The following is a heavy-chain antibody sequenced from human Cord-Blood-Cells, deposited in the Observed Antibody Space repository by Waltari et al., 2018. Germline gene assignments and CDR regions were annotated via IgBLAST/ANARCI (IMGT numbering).Heavy chain of an antibody. V-gene: IGHV1-69*01. D-gene: IGHD1-26*01. Sequence: QVQLVQSGAEVKKPGSSVKVSCKASGGTFTSYAISWVRQAPGQGLEWMGGIIPIFGTANYAQKFQGRVTITADESTSTAYMELSSLRSEDTAVYYCASPIVGATVAYYGMDVWGQGTTVTVSS. J-gene: IGHJ6*02. CDR3: ASPIVGATVAYYGMDV. CDR2: IIPIFGTA. CDR1: GGTFTSYA.